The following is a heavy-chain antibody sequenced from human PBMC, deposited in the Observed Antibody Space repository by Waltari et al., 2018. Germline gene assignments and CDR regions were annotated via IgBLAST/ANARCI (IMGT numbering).Heavy chain of an antibody. J-gene: IGHJ4*02. CDR1: GFTFDDYA. Sequence: EVQLVESGGGLVQPGRSLRLSCAASGFTFDDYAMHWVRQAPGKGLVWVSGISWNSGSIGYADSVKGRFTISRDNAKNSLYLQMNSLRAEDTALYYCAKDMEAAAGSGFDYWGQGTLVTVSS. D-gene: IGHD6-13*01. CDR2: ISWNSGSI. V-gene: IGHV3-9*01. CDR3: AKDMEAAAGSGFDY.